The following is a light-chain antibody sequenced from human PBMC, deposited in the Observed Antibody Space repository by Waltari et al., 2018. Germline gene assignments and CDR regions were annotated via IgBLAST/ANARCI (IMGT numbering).Light chain of an antibody. CDR3: CSYAGSTTSVV. V-gene: IGLV2-23*02. CDR2: NVS. Sequence: QSALTQPASVSGSPGQSITISCPGTSSDVGGYKYVSWYQQHPGKAPKLMIYNVSKRPSGVSNRFSGSKSGNTASLTISGLQAEDEADYYCCSYAGSTTSVVFGGGTKVTVL. J-gene: IGLJ3*02. CDR1: SSDVGGYKY.